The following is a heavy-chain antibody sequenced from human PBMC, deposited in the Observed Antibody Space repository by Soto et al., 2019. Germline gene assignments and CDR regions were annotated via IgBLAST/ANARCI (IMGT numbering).Heavy chain of an antibody. CDR2: ISRTSNYR. J-gene: IGHJ3*02. Sequence: GGSLRLSYAASGFTFSSYSMNWVRQAPGKGLEWVSSISRTSNYRFYADSVRGRFTISRGNAENSLFLQMNSLRAEDTAVYYCARAFLREDAFDIWGRGTMVTVSS. D-gene: IGHD4-17*01. V-gene: IGHV3-21*01. CDR1: GFTFSSYS. CDR3: ARAFLREDAFDI.